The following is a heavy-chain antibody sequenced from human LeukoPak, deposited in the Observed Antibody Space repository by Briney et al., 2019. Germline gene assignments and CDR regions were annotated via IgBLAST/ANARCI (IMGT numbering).Heavy chain of an antibody. CDR1: GYTFTSYD. CDR3: ATSSHTNFDWLLRHSYYSYDMEV. CDR2: MNANSGNT. J-gene: IGHJ6*03. Sequence: GASVKVSCKASGYTFTSYDINWVRQATGQGREWMGWMNANSGNTGHAQKFQGRVTMTRNTSISTAYIEMSSLRSEDTAVYYCATSSHTNFDWLLRHSYYSYDMEVWGKGTTVTVCS. D-gene: IGHD3-9*01. V-gene: IGHV1-8*01.